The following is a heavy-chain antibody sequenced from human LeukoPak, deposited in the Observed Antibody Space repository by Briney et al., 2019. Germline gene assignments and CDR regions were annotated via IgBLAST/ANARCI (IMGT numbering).Heavy chain of an antibody. J-gene: IGHJ6*02. CDR3: ARDRRDVVVVAAAVGIYYYYGMDV. Sequence: GGSLRLSCAASGFTFSSYAMHWVRQAPGKGLEWVAVISYDGSNKYYADSVKGRFTISRDNSKNTLYLQMNSLRAEDTAVYYCARDRRDVVVVAAAVGIYYYYGMDVWAKGPRSPSP. D-gene: IGHD2-15*01. V-gene: IGHV3-30-3*01. CDR1: GFTFSSYA. CDR2: ISYDGSNK.